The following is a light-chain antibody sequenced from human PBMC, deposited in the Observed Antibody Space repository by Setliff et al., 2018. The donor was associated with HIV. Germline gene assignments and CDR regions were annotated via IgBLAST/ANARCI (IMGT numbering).Light chain of an antibody. CDR3: SSFAGSNNLV. J-gene: IGLJ3*02. CDR2: EVS. V-gene: IGLV2-8*01. CDR1: SSDVGGYNY. Sequence: ALTQPPSASGSPGQSVTISCTGTSSDVGGYNYVSWYQQHPGNAPKLMIYEVSERPSGVPDRFSGSKSGNTASLTVSGLQAEDEADYYCSSFAGSNNLVFGGGTKGTVL.